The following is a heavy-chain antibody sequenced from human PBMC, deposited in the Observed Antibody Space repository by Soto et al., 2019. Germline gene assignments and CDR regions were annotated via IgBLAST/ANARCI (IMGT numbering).Heavy chain of an antibody. J-gene: IGHJ3*02. CDR2: INAGNGNT. Sequence: GASVKFSCKASGYTFTSYAMHWVRQAPGQRLEWMGWINAGNGNTKYSQKFQGRVTITRDTSASTAYMELSSLRSEDTAVYYCARDYPRDAFDIWGQGTMVTVSS. CDR3: ARDYPRDAFDI. CDR1: GYTFTSYA. V-gene: IGHV1-3*01.